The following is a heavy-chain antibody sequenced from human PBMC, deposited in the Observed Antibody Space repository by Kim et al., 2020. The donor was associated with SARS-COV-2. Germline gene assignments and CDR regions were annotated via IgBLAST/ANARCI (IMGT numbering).Heavy chain of an antibody. CDR1: GFIFSSYE. Sequence: GGSLRLSCVASGFIFSSYEMQWVRQAPGKGLEWVSYISATGSTIKNADSVKGRFTISRDNAKNSLYLQMNSLRAEDTGVYYCVRRSSSSTYGMDVWGQGT. J-gene: IGHJ6*02. CDR3: VRRSSSSTYGMDV. CDR2: ISATGSTI. D-gene: IGHD6-6*01. V-gene: IGHV3-48*03.